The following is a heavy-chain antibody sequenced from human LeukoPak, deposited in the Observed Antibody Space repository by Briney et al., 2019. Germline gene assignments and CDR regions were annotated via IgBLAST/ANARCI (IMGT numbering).Heavy chain of an antibody. Sequence: SVKVSCKASGGTCSSYAISWVRQAPGQGLEWMGGIIPIFGTANYAQKFQGRVTITADESTSTAYMELSSLRSEDTAVYYCAREETGTGGNWFDPWGQGTLVTVSS. J-gene: IGHJ5*02. CDR3: AREETGTGGNWFDP. D-gene: IGHD1/OR15-1a*01. CDR1: GGTCSSYA. CDR2: IIPIFGTA. V-gene: IGHV1-69*13.